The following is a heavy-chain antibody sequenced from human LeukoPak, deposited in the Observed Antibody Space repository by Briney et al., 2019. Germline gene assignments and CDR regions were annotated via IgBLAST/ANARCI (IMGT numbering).Heavy chain of an antibody. V-gene: IGHV4-38-2*02. CDR1: GYSISSGYY. J-gene: IGHJ6*03. D-gene: IGHD5-18*01. CDR2: IYHSGST. Sequence: PSETLSLTCTVSGYSISSGYYWGWIRQPPGKGLEWIGSIYHSGSTSYNPSLKSRVTISVDTSKNQFSLKLSSVTAADTAVYYCARAGYSYGNYYYYYMDVWGKGTTVTVSS. CDR3: ARAGYSYGNYYYYYMDV.